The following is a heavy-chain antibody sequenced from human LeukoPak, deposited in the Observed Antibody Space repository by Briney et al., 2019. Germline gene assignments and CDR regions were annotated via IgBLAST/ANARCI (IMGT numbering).Heavy chain of an antibody. CDR2: IYSGGST. D-gene: IGHD3-10*01. CDR1: GFTVSSNY. J-gene: IGHJ4*02. V-gene: IGHV3-66*04. Sequence: GGSLRLSCVPSGFTVSSNYMSWVRQAPGKGLEWVSVIYSGGSTYYADSVKGRFTISRDNSKNTLYLQMNSLRAEDTAVYYCARLVLVRGPQSDYWGQGTLVTVSS. CDR3: ARLVLVRGPQSDY.